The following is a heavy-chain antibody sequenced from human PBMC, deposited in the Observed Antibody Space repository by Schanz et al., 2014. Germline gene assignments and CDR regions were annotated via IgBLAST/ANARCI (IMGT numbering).Heavy chain of an antibody. CDR2: VSRSTPDI. CDR1: GFTFSSYA. Sequence: EVQLLESGGGLVQPGGSLRLSCAASGFTFSSYAMSWVRQAPGKGLEWVSYVSRSTPDIYYADSVKGRFTMSRDNAKNSGFLQMNRLRSEDAAVYFCAKIERNEDWGQGTLVTVSS. D-gene: IGHD1-1*01. CDR3: AKIERNED. J-gene: IGHJ4*02. V-gene: IGHV3-23*01.